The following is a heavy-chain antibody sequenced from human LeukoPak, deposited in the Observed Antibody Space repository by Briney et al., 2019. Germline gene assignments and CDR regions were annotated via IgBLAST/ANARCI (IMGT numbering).Heavy chain of an antibody. V-gene: IGHV1-18*04. D-gene: IGHD1-14*01. CDR1: GYTFTNYG. CDR3: ARVPPSAHQVFSSDY. Sequence: ASVKVSCKASGYTFTNYGISWVQQAPGQGLEWMSWISANNGETRYAQNFQGRVTMTTDTSTTTAYMELRSLRSDDTAVYYCARVPPSAHQVFSSDYWGQGTQVTVSS. J-gene: IGHJ4*02. CDR2: ISANNGET.